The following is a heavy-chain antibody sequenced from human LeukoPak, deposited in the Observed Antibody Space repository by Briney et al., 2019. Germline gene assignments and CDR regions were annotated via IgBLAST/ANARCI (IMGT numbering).Heavy chain of an antibody. V-gene: IGHV3-11*01. J-gene: IGHJ4*02. Sequence: KAGGSLRLSCAASGFTFSDYYMSWIRQAPGKGLEWVSYISSSGSTIYYADSVKGRFTMSRDHDKNLLYLQMNSLRAEGTAVYYCARGVAGLLQFDYWGQGTLVTVSS. CDR2: ISSSGSTI. CDR3: ARGVAGLLQFDY. D-gene: IGHD6-19*01. CDR1: GFTFSDYY.